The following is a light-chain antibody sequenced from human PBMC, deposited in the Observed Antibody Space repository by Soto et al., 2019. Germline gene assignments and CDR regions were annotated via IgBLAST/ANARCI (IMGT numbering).Light chain of an antibody. J-gene: IGLJ1*01. CDR3: SSYTSGSTAV. CDR2: EVS. V-gene: IGLV2-14*01. Sequence: QSALTQPASVSGSPGQSITISCTGTSSDVGGYNYVSWYQQHPGKAPKLMIYEVSNRPSGVSNRFSGSKSDNTASLTISGLQAEDEADYYCSSYTSGSTAVFGTGTKLTVL. CDR1: SSDVGGYNY.